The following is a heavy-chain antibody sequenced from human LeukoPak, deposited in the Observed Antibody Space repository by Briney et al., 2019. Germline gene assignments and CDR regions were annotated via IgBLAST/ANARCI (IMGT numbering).Heavy chain of an antibody. CDR1: GFTLSSYA. D-gene: IGHD4-11*01. J-gene: IGHJ4*02. CDR2: ISGDGAYT. V-gene: IGHV3-23*01. CDR3: AKVGDYSPRYFGY. Sequence: QPGGSLRLSCAASGFTLSSYAMTWVRQGPGKGLEWVSGISGDGAYTYYADSVKGRFTISRDTSKNTLYLQMNSLRVEDTAVYYCAKVGDYSPRYFGYWGQGTLVTVSS.